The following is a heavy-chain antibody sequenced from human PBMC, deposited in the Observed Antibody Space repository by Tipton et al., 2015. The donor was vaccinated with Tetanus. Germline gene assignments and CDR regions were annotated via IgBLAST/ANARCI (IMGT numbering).Heavy chain of an antibody. D-gene: IGHD6-19*01. J-gene: IGHJ4*02. CDR2: ITWDGGST. CDR1: GFTFDVYT. CDR3: AKDIAPSGQQWLVIDY. Sequence: SLRLSCAASGFTFDVYTMHWVRQVPGKGLEWVSLITWDGGSTNYADSVRGRFTISRDNSKNSLYLQMNSLRTEDTALYYCAKDIAPSGQQWLVIDYWGQGTLVTVSS. V-gene: IGHV3-43*01.